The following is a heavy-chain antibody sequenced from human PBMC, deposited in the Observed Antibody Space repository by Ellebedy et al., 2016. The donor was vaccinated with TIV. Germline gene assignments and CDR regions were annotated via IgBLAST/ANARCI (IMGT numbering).Heavy chain of an antibody. D-gene: IGHD2/OR15-2a*01. J-gene: IGHJ3*02. CDR3: NSETFNDVDLRIWGVFEM. CDR1: EFTVGSNY. CDR2: ISTGLSA. Sequence: GESLKISCTASEFTVGSNYMSWVRQAPGKGLEWVSVISTGLSAYYADSVKGRFTVSRDDSKNTLHLQMHSLRAEDTALYYCNSETFNDVDLRIWGVFEMWGQGTMVTVSS. V-gene: IGHV3-66*01.